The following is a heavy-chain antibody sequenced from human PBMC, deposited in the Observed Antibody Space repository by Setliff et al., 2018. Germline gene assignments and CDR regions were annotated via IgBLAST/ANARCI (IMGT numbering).Heavy chain of an antibody. V-gene: IGHV1-18*01. Sequence: ASVKVSCKASGYTFSNYGISWVRQAPGQGLEWMGWISAYNGYIIYAQKLQGRVTMTTDTSTSTAYMELSSLRTEDTAVYYCARGYYDSYARYYVVGDYWGQGTPVTVSS. CDR1: GYTFSNYG. D-gene: IGHD3-22*01. CDR2: ISAYNGYI. CDR3: ARGYYDSYARYYVVGDY. J-gene: IGHJ4*02.